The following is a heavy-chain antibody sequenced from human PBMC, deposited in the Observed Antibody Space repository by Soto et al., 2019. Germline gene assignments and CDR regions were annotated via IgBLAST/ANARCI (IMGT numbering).Heavy chain of an antibody. CDR2: ISGSGGST. J-gene: IGHJ4*02. Sequence: GGSLRLSCAASGFTISSYGMSWVRQAPGKGLEWVSAISGSGGSTYYADSVKGRFTISRDNSKNTLYLQMNSLRAEDTVVYYCAKVHLSVAGDYWGQGTLVTVSS. CDR3: AKVHLSVAGDY. V-gene: IGHV3-23*01. CDR1: GFTISSYG. D-gene: IGHD6-19*01.